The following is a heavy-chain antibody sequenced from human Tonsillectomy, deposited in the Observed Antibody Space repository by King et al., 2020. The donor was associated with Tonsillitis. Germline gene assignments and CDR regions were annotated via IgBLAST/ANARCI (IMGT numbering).Heavy chain of an antibody. V-gene: IGHV1-69*04. Sequence: QLVQSGAEVKKPGSSVKVSCKASGGTFSSYAISWGRQAPGQGLEWMGRIIPILGIANYAQKFQGRVTITADKSTSTAYMELSSLRSEDTAVYYCARDRGEADSSPNYWGQGTLVTVSS. CDR3: ARDRGEADSSPNY. J-gene: IGHJ4*02. CDR2: IIPILGIA. CDR1: GGTFSSYA. D-gene: IGHD3-22*01.